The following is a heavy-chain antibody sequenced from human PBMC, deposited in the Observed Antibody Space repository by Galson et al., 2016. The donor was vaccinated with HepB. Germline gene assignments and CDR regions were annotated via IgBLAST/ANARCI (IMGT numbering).Heavy chain of an antibody. D-gene: IGHD2-2*01. J-gene: IGHJ3*02. Sequence: ETLSLTCTVSSGSISSSSYYWGWIRQPPGKGLEWIGSIYYSGSIYYNPSLKSRVTISVETSKNQFSLKLSSVTAADRALYYCARQVYCTVTSCYGEPGTFDIWGQGTLVTVSS. CDR1: SGSISSSSYY. CDR2: IYYSGSI. CDR3: ARQVYCTVTSCYGEPGTFDI. V-gene: IGHV4-39*01.